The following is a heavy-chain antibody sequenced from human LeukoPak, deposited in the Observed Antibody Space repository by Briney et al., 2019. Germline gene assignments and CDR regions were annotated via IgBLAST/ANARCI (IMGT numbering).Heavy chain of an antibody. V-gene: IGHV3-48*03. J-gene: IGHJ4*02. Sequence: GSLRLSCAASGFTFSSYEMNWVRQAPGKGLEWVSCISSSGSTIYYADSVKGRFTISRDNAKNSLYLQMNSLRAEDTAVYYCARDRVRIQLWPTFDYWGQGTLVTVSS. CDR1: GFTFSSYE. CDR2: ISSSGSTI. CDR3: ARDRVRIQLWPTFDY. D-gene: IGHD5-18*01.